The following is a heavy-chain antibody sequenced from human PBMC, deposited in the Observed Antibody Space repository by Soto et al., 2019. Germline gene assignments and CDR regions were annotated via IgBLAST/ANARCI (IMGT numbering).Heavy chain of an antibody. CDR2: ISGSGGNT. V-gene: IGHV3-23*01. Sequence: GGSLRLSCAASGFTFSSYAMSWVRQAPGKGLEWVSAISGSGGNTYYADSVKGRFTISRDSSKNTLYLQMSSLGVEDTAVYFCAKDRAMVGPAGMDVWGQGTTVTVSS. CDR1: GFTFSSYA. CDR3: AKDRAMVGPAGMDV. D-gene: IGHD5-18*01. J-gene: IGHJ6*02.